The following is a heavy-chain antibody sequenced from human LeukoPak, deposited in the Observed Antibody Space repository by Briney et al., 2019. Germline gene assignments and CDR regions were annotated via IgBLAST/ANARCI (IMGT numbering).Heavy chain of an antibody. CDR3: ARDYCSSTSCYASLDY. J-gene: IGHJ4*02. Sequence: GGSLRFSCAASGFTFSSYSMNWVRQAPGKGLEWVSSISSSSSYIYYADSVKGRFTISRDNAKNSLYLQMNSLRAEDTAVYYCARDYCSSTSCYASLDYWGQGTLVTVSS. CDR2: ISSSSSYI. V-gene: IGHV3-21*01. D-gene: IGHD2-2*01. CDR1: GFTFSSYS.